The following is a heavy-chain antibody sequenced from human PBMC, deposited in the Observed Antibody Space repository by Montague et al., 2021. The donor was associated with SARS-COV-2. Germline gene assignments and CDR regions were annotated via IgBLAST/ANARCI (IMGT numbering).Heavy chain of an antibody. Sequence: SETLSLTCAVYGGSFSGYYWSWIRQPPGKGLEWIGEISHSGSTNYNPSLKSRVTISIDTSKNQFSLKLSSVTAADTAVYYCARQPFITINRGASWSGFDPWGRGTLVAVSS. D-gene: IGHD3-10*01. J-gene: IGHJ5*02. CDR2: ISHSGST. CDR3: ARQPFITINRGASWSGFDP. V-gene: IGHV4-34*01. CDR1: GGSFSGYY.